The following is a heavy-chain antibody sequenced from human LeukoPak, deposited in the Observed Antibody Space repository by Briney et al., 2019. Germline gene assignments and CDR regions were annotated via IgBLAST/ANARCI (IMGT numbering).Heavy chain of an antibody. D-gene: IGHD6-13*01. CDR2: INHSGST. J-gene: IGHJ1*01. CDR1: GGSFSGYY. Sequence: PSETLSLTCAVYGGSFSGYYWSWIRQPPGKGLEWIGEINHSGSTNYNPSLKSRVTISVDTSKNQFSLKLSSVTAADTAVYYCARIAAAGPRRLYFQHWGQGTLVTVSS. CDR3: ARIAAAGPRRLYFQH. V-gene: IGHV4-34*01.